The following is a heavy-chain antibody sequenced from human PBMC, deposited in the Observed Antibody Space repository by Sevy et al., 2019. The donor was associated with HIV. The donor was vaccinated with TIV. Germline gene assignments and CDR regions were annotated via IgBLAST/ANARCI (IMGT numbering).Heavy chain of an antibody. CDR3: ARETSGWYGSFDY. CDR1: GFTVSSNY. J-gene: IGHJ4*02. V-gene: IGHV3-53*01. Sequence: GGSLRLSCAASGFTVSSNYMSWVRQAPGKGLEWVSVIYSGGSTYYADSVKGRFTISRDNSKNTLHLQMNSRRAEDTAVYYCARETSGWYGSFDYWGQGTLVTVSS. CDR2: IYSGGST. D-gene: IGHD6-19*01.